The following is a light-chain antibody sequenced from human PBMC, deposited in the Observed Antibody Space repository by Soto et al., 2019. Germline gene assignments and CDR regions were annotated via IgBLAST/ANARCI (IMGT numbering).Light chain of an antibody. Sequence: SYELTQSPSVSVAPGQTVSITCGGYNIGSKSVHWYQQKPGQAPVLVVYDDSDRPSGIPERFSGSNSGNTATLTISRVEAGDEADYYCQVWDRVSESYVFGTGTKVTVL. CDR2: DDS. V-gene: IGLV3-21*02. CDR3: QVWDRVSESYV. J-gene: IGLJ1*01. CDR1: NIGSKS.